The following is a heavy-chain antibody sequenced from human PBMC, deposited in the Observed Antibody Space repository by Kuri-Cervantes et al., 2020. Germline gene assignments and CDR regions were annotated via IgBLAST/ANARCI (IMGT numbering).Heavy chain of an antibody. CDR3: ARDWRYCSSTSCYAVRPGSFDY. J-gene: IGHJ4*02. Sequence: GESLKISYAASGFTFSSYGMHWVRQAPGKGLEWVAVIWYDGSNKYYADSVKGRFTISRDNSKNTLYLQMNSLRAEDTAVYYCARDWRYCSSTSCYAVRPGSFDYWGQGTLVTVSS. CDR1: GFTFSSYG. V-gene: IGHV3-33*01. CDR2: IWYDGSNK. D-gene: IGHD2-2*01.